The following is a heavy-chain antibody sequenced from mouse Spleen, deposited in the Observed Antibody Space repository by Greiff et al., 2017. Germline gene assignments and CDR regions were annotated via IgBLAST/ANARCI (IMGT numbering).Heavy chain of an antibody. CDR2: INPSSGYT. CDR1: GYTFTSYW. J-gene: IGHJ3*01. D-gene: IGHD2-5*01. V-gene: IGHV1-7*01. CDR3: ASHYSNYPAWFAY. Sequence: QVQLQQSGAELAKPGASVKLSCKASGYTFTSYWMHWVKQRPGQGLEWIGYINPSSGYTKYNQKFKDKATLTADKSSSTAYMQLSSLTYEDSAVYYCASHYSNYPAWFAYWGQGTLVTVSA.